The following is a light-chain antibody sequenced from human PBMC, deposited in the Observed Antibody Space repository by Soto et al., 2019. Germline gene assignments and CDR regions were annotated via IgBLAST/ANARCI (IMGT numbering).Light chain of an antibody. CDR2: DVS. CDR3: SSYTSSSTYV. Sequence: QSALTQPPSASGSPGQSVTISCTGTSSDFGGYNYVSWYQQYPGKAPKLMVYDVSNRPSGVSYRFSGSKSGNTASLTISGLQAEDEADYYCSSYTSSSTYVFGTGTKVTVL. V-gene: IGLV2-14*01. CDR1: SSDFGGYNY. J-gene: IGLJ1*01.